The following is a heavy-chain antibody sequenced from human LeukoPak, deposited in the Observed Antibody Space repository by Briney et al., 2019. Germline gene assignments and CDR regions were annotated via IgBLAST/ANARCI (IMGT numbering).Heavy chain of an antibody. CDR1: GGSFSGYY. CDR2: INHSGST. V-gene: IGHV4-34*01. J-gene: IGHJ4*02. CDR3: ARAYRGSYRIDY. Sequence: SETLSLTCAVYGGSFSGYYWSWLRQPPGKGLEWIGEINHSGSTNYNPSLKSRVTISVDTSKNQFSLKLSSVTAADTAVYYCARAYRGSYRIDYWGQGTLVTVSS. D-gene: IGHD1-26*01.